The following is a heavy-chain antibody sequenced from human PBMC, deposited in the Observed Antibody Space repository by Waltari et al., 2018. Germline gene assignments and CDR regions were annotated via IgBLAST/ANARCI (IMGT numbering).Heavy chain of an antibody. CDR3: ARGNYYGSGSYYH. V-gene: IGHV4-59*11. CDR2: IYYSGST. Sequence: QVQLQESGPGLVKPSETLSLTCTVSGGSISSHYWSWIRQPPGKGLEWIGYIYYSGSTNYHPSLKSRVTISVDTSKNQFSLKLSSVTAADTAVYYCARGNYYGSGSYYHWGQGTLVTVSS. CDR1: GGSISSHY. J-gene: IGHJ5*02. D-gene: IGHD3-10*01.